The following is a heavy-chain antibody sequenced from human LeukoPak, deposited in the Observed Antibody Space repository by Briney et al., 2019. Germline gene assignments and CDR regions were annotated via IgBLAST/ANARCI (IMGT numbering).Heavy chain of an antibody. CDR2: MYTSGSS. J-gene: IGHJ4*02. CDR3: ARDHGSGWFYFDY. Sequence: KPSETLSLTCTVSGGSISSGSYYWSWIRQPAGKGLEWIGRMYTSGSSNYSPSLKSRVTISVDTSKNQFSLKLSSVTAADTAVYYCARDHGSGWFYFDYWGQGTLVTVSS. D-gene: IGHD6-19*01. V-gene: IGHV4-61*02. CDR1: GGSISSGSYY.